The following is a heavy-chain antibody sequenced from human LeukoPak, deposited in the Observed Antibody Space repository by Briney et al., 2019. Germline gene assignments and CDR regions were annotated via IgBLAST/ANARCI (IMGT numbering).Heavy chain of an antibody. V-gene: IGHV3-23*01. J-gene: IGHJ4*02. CDR1: GFTFSSYA. CDR2: ISGSGGIT. CDR3: ERRHLTVESTGRADY. D-gene: IGHD1-26*01. Sequence: GGSLRLSCAASGFTFSSYAMSWVRQAPGKGLEWVSGISGSGGITYYADSVKGRFTISRDNSKNTLYLQMNSLTAEDTAVYYCERRHLTVESTGRADYWGQGTLVTVSS.